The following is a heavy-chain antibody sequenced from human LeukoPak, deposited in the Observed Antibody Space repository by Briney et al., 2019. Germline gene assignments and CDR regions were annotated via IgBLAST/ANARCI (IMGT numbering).Heavy chain of an antibody. Sequence: GGSLRLSCQASAFTFTDYALHWVRQAPGKGLEWVAVISYDSTKRYYAHSVKGRFTISRDNSRDTLFLQMDGLKAEDTAVYYCARTYCSGGTCSGADHWGQGTVVTVSS. J-gene: IGHJ5*02. V-gene: IGHV3-30*04. CDR1: AFTFTDYA. CDR2: ISYDSTKR. CDR3: ARTYCSGGTCSGADH. D-gene: IGHD2-15*01.